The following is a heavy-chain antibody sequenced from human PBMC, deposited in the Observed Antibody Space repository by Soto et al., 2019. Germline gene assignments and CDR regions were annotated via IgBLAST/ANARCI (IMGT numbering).Heavy chain of an antibody. CDR3: ARGGHIAVVTDSFDS. CDR1: GYTFTSYY. V-gene: IGHV1-46*03. Sequence: ASVKVSCKASGYTFTSYYMHWVRQAPGQGLEWMGIIHPSGGGSTYAQKFLGRVTMTMGSSTSTVFMELTSLRSADTAVYYCARGGHIAVVTDSFDSWGQGTLVTVSS. CDR2: IHPSGGGS. J-gene: IGHJ4*02. D-gene: IGHD2-21*02.